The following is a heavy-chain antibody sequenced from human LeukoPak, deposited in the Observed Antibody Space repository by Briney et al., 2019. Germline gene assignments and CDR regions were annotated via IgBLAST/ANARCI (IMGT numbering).Heavy chain of an antibody. CDR1: GFTFSNSL. D-gene: IGHD5-24*01. CDR3: VRDRDGYNY. V-gene: IGHV3-74*01. J-gene: IGHJ4*02. CDR2: IDIDGSTT. Sequence: GGSLRLSCAASGFTFSNSLMHWVRQAPGKGLVWVARIDIDGSTTHYADSVKGRFTISRDNAENTLYLQMNILRAEDTAVYYCVRDRDGYNYWGQGTLVTVSS.